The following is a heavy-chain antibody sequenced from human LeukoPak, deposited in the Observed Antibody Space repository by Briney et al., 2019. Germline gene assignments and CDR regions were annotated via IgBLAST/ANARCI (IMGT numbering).Heavy chain of an antibody. J-gene: IGHJ4*02. Sequence: GGSLRLSCAASGFTFSSYSMNWVRQAPGKGLEWVSSISSSSSYIYYADSVKGRFTISRGNAKNSLYLQMNSLRAEDTAVYYCARDRDEEGWFDYWGQGTLVTVSS. CDR1: GFTFSSYS. CDR3: ARDRDEEGWFDY. D-gene: IGHD2-15*01. CDR2: ISSSSSYI. V-gene: IGHV3-21*01.